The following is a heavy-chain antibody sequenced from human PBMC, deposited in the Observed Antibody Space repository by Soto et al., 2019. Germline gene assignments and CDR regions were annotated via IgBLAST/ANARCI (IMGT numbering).Heavy chain of an antibody. Sequence: ASVKVSCKASGGTFSSYAISWVRQAPGQGLEWMGGIIPIFGTANYAQKFQGRVTITADKSTSTAYMELSSLRSEDTAVYYCASCSGSYPRNFDYWGQGTLVTVSS. CDR3: ASCSGSYPRNFDY. D-gene: IGHD1-26*01. V-gene: IGHV1-69*06. CDR2: IIPIFGTA. J-gene: IGHJ4*02. CDR1: GGTFSSYA.